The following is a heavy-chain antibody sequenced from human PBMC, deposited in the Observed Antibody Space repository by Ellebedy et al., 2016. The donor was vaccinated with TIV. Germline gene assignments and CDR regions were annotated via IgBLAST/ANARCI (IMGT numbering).Heavy chain of an antibody. CDR3: ARVVWQLPVSYAFDI. D-gene: IGHD2-15*01. CDR2: IYYSGST. Sequence: MPGGSLRLSCTVSGGPISSYYWSWIRQPPGKGLEWIGYIYYSGSTNYNPSLKSRVTISVDTSKNQFSLKLSSVTTADTAVYYCARVVWQLPVSYAFDIWGQGTMITVSS. V-gene: IGHV4-59*01. CDR1: GGPISSYY. J-gene: IGHJ3*02.